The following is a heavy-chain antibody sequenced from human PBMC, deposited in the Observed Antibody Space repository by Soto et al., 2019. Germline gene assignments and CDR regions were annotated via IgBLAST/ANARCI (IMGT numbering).Heavy chain of an antibody. CDR2: ISSSSSYT. V-gene: IGHV3-11*06. J-gene: IGHJ4*02. Sequence: ESGGGLVKPGGSLRLSCAASGFTFSDYYMSWIRQAPGKGLEWVSYISSSSSYTNYADSVKGRFTISRDNAKNSLYLQMNSLRAEDTAVYYCARYVDSGSYYRPYLDYWGQGTLVTVSS. D-gene: IGHD1-26*01. CDR1: GFTFSDYY. CDR3: ARYVDSGSYYRPYLDY.